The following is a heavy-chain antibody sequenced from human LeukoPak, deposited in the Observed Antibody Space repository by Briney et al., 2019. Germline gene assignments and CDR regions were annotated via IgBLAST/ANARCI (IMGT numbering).Heavy chain of an antibody. CDR2: INHSGST. Sequence: SETLSLTCAVYGGSFSGYYWSWIRQPPGKGLEWIGEINHSGSTNYNPSLKSRVTMSVDTSKNQFSLKLSSVTAADTAVYYCASQYGDYTSGDAFDIWGQGTMVTVSS. V-gene: IGHV4-34*01. D-gene: IGHD4-17*01. J-gene: IGHJ3*02. CDR1: GGSFSGYY. CDR3: ASQYGDYTSGDAFDI.